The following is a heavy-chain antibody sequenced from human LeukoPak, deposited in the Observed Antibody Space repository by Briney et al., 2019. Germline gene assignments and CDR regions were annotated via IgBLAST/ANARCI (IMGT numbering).Heavy chain of an antibody. D-gene: IGHD3-3*01. CDR1: GFTFGSYA. J-gene: IGHJ6*02. V-gene: IGHV3-23*01. Sequence: GGSLRLSCAASGFTFGSYAMSWVRQAPGKGLEWVSAISGGGGSTYYADSVKGRFTISRDNSKNTLYLQMSSLRAEDTAVYYCAKDREAYYDFWNGYHSALDVWGQGTTVTVSS. CDR2: ISGGGGST. CDR3: AKDREAYYDFWNGYHSALDV.